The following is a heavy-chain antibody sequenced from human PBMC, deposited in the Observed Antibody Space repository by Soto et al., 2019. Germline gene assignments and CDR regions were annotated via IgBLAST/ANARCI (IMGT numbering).Heavy chain of an antibody. Sequence: SETLSLTCAVSGGSIGSGGYSWSWIRQPPGKGLEGIGYIYHSGSTYYDPSLKSRVTISVDKSKNQFSLKLSSVTAADRAVYYCARLYYYDSREFAFDIWGQGTMVTVSS. CDR2: IYHSGST. J-gene: IGHJ3*02. V-gene: IGHV4-30-2*01. D-gene: IGHD3-22*01. CDR1: GGSIGSGGYS. CDR3: ARLYYYDSREFAFDI.